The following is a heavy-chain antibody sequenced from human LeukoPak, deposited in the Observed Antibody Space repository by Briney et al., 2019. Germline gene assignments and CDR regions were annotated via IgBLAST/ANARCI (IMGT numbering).Heavy chain of an antibody. V-gene: IGHV3-74*01. D-gene: IGHD2-2*01. Sequence: GGSLRLSCAASGFTFSSYWMHWVRHAPGKGLVWVSRINSDGSSTSYADSVKGRFTISRDNSKNTLYLQMNSLRAEDTAVYYCAKEKFQLLSFDYWGHGTLVTVSS. CDR1: GFTFSSYW. CDR2: INSDGSST. CDR3: AKEKFQLLSFDY. J-gene: IGHJ4*01.